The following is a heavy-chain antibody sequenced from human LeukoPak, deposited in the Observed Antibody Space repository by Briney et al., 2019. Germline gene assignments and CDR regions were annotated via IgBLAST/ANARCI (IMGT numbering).Heavy chain of an antibody. Sequence: PGRSLRLSCAASGFTFDDYAMHWVRQAPGKGLEWVSGISWNSGSIGYADSVKGRFTISRDNAKNSLYLQMNSLRAEDTALYYCAKDIGSGQLDYYYYGMDVWGQGTTVTVSS. J-gene: IGHJ6*02. D-gene: IGHD6-13*01. CDR3: AKDIGSGQLDYYYYGMDV. CDR2: ISWNSGSI. V-gene: IGHV3-9*01. CDR1: GFTFDDYA.